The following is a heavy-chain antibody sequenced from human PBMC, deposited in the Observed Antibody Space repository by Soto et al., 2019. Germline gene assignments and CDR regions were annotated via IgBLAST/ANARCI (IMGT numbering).Heavy chain of an antibody. D-gene: IGHD6-19*01. J-gene: IGHJ5*02. CDR2: IYHSGST. CDR3: ARDLAVAGNWFDP. Sequence: SETLSLTXAVSGGSISSSNWWSWVRQPPGKGLEWIGEIYHSGSTNYNPSLKSRVTISVDKSKNQSSLKLSSVTAADTAVYYCARDLAVAGNWFDPWGQGTLVTVSS. CDR1: GGSISSSNW. V-gene: IGHV4-4*02.